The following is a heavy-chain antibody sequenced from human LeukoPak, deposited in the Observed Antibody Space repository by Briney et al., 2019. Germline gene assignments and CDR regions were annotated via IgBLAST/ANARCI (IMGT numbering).Heavy chain of an antibody. V-gene: IGHV1-69*05. J-gene: IGHJ6*03. Sequence: HRASVKVSCKASGGTFSSYAISWARQAPGQGLEWMGGIIPIFGTANYAQKFQGRVTITTDESTSTAYMELSSLRSEDTAVYYCARPSIPYYYDSSGYYPANYYYYMDVWGKGTTVTVSS. D-gene: IGHD3-22*01. CDR3: ARPSIPYYYDSSGYYPANYYYYMDV. CDR1: GGTFSSYA. CDR2: IIPIFGTA.